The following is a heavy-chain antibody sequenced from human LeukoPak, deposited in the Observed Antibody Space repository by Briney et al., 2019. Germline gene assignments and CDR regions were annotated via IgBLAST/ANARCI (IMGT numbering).Heavy chain of an antibody. V-gene: IGHV3-11*04. CDR3: ARHLSGVTGYTYGRGIDY. D-gene: IGHD5-18*01. CDR2: ISSSGSTI. CDR1: GFTFSDYY. Sequence: PGGSLRLSCAASGFTFSDYYMSWIRQAPGKGLEWVSYISSSGSTIYYADSVKGRFTISRDNAKTSLYLQMISLRAEDTAVYYCARHLSGVTGYTYGRGIDYWGQGTLVSVSS. J-gene: IGHJ4*02.